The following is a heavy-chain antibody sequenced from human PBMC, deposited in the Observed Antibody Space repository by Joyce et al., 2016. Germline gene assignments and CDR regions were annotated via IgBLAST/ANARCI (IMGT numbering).Heavy chain of an antibody. CDR3: ARGRGSAAGYFDY. Sequence: EVQLVESGGGLVKPGGSLRLSCAASGFSFTSYSMNWARQAPGKGLEWVSSINSASKYIYYADSVKGRFTISRDNAKNSVYLQMNSLRAEDTAVYYCARGRGSAAGYFDYWAREPWSPSPQ. CDR2: INSASKYI. D-gene: IGHD6-13*01. CDR1: GFSFTSYS. J-gene: IGHJ4*02. V-gene: IGHV3-21*01.